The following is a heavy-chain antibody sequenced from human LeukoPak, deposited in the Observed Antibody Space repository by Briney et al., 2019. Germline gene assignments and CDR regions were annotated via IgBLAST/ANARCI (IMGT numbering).Heavy chain of an antibody. CDR2: ISYDGSNK. V-gene: IGHV3-30*18. CDR1: GFAFSTYG. J-gene: IGHJ4*02. CDR3: AKEKGRSGSNAYYFEY. D-gene: IGHD3-22*01. Sequence: PGGSLSLSCAASGFAFSTYGMYWVRQAPGKGLEWVAVISYDGSNKYYADSVRGRLTISRDNTKNTLYLQINSLRAEDTAVYYGAKEKGRSGSNAYYFEYWGQGTLVTVSS.